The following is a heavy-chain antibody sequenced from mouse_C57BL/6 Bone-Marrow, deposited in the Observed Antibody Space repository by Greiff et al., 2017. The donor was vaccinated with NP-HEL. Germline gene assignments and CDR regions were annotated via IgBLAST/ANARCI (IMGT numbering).Heavy chain of an antibody. CDR3: ARGYYGSSYGDWFAY. D-gene: IGHD1-1*01. V-gene: IGHV1-69*01. J-gene: IGHJ3*01. Sequence: QVQLQQPGAELVMPGASVKLSCKASGYTFTSYWMHWVKQRPGQGLEWIGEIDPSDSYTNYNQKFQGKSTLTVDKSSSTAYMQLSSLTSAASAVYYCARGYYGSSYGDWFAYWGQGTLITVSA. CDR2: IDPSDSYT. CDR1: GYTFTSYW.